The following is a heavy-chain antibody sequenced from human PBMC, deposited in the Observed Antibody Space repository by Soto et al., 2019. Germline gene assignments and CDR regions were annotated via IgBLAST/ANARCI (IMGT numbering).Heavy chain of an antibody. J-gene: IGHJ3*02. CDR2: IIPILGIA. D-gene: IGHD4-17*01. Sequence: SVKVSCNASGGTFSSYTISWVRQAPGQGIDWMGRIIPILGIANYAQKFQGRVTITADKSTSTAYMELSSLRSEDTAVYYCARDHRGVTTVTTPVNAFDIWGQGTMVTVSS. CDR1: GGTFSSYT. CDR3: ARDHRGVTTVTTPVNAFDI. V-gene: IGHV1-69*04.